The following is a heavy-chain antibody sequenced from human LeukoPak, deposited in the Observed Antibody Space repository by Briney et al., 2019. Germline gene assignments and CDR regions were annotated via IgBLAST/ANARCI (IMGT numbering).Heavy chain of an antibody. Sequence: SETLSLTCTVSGGSISSSSYYWGWIRQPPGKGLEWIGSIYYSGSTYYNPSLKSRVTISVDTSKNQFSLKLSSVTAADTAVYYCVDPYSYDSSGYSLPWGQGTLVTVSS. V-gene: IGHV4-39*07. D-gene: IGHD3-22*01. CDR3: VDPYSYDSSGYSLP. J-gene: IGHJ5*02. CDR1: GGSISSSSYY. CDR2: IYYSGST.